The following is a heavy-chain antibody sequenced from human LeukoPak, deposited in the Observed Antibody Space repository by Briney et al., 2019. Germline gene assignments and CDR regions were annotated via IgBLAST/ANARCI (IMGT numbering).Heavy chain of an antibody. CDR2: INHSGST. V-gene: IGHV4-34*01. Sequence: SETLSLTCAVYGGSFSGYYWSWIRQPPGKGLEWIGEINHSGSTNYNPSLKSRVTISVDTSKNQFSLKLSSVTAADTAVYYCARQGGEYYDFWSGYYPKPGYFNYWGQGTLVTVSS. CDR3: ARQGGEYYDFWSGYYPKPGYFNY. CDR1: GGSFSGYY. D-gene: IGHD3-3*01. J-gene: IGHJ4*02.